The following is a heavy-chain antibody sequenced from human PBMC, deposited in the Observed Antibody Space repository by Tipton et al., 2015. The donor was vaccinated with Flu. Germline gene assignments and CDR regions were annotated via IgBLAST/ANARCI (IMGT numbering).Heavy chain of an antibody. J-gene: IGHJ4*02. CDR1: GGSISRGHYY. V-gene: IGHV4-61*09. CDR2: IYVSGTT. D-gene: IGHD3-10*02. CDR3: ARHTGDSVRGVIDY. Sequence: TLSLTCTVSGGSISRGHYYWSWIRQPAGKGLEWIGQIYVSGTTYYNPSLMSRVTISLDTSKSQFSLKLSSVTAADTAVYYCARHTGDSVRGVIDYWGQGTLVTVSS.